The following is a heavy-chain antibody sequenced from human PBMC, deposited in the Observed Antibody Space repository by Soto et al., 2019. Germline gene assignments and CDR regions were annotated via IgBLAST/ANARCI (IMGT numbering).Heavy chain of an antibody. J-gene: IGHJ6*02. D-gene: IGHD2-2*02. V-gene: IGHV1-58*01. CDR1: GFTFASSA. CDR2: IVVGSGNT. CDR3: AADPMAYCSSTSCYNYYYGMDV. Sequence: SVKVSCKASGFTFASSAAQWGRQARVQRLEWIGWIVVGSGNTNYAQKFQERVTITRDMSTSTAYMELSSLRSEDTAVYYCAADPMAYCSSTSCYNYYYGMDVWGQGTTVTVSS.